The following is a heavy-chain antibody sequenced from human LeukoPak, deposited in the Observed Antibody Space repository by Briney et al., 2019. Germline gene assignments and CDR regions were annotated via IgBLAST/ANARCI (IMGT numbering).Heavy chain of an antibody. Sequence: GGSLRLSCAASGFTFSDYWIHWVRQAPGKGLVWVSRINTDGSITNYADSVKGRFSISRDNAKNTLYLQMSSLRAEDAAVYYCARDRGPRTGFMVREAYDYWGQGTLVTVSS. CDR3: ARDRGPRTGFMVREAYDY. CDR1: GFTFSDYW. D-gene: IGHD3-10*01. J-gene: IGHJ4*02. CDR2: INTDGSIT. V-gene: IGHV3-74*01.